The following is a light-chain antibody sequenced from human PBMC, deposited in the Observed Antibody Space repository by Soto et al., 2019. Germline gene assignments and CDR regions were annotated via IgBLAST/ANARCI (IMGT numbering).Light chain of an antibody. CDR3: QQYGSSPPYT. Sequence: EIVLTQSPGTLSLSPGERATLSCRASQSVSSSYLAWYQQKPGQAPRLLIYGASSRDTGIPDRFSGSGSGTDFTPTISSLEPEDVAVYYCQQYGSSPPYTFGQGTKLEIK. CDR2: GAS. CDR1: QSVSSSY. V-gene: IGKV3-20*01. J-gene: IGKJ2*01.